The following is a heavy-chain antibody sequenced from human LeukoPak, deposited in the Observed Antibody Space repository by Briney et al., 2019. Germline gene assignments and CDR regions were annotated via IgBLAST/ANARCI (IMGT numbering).Heavy chain of an antibody. CDR1: GFTFSSYT. CDR3: ARNQQLGGHSYYYYGMDV. Sequence: PGGSLRLSCAASGFTFSSYTMSWVRQAPGKGLEWVSTITTSDGNTYYADSVKGRFTVSRDNSKNTLYLQMNSLRADDTAIYYCARNQQLGGHSYYYYGMDVWGRGTTVTVSS. D-gene: IGHD3-16*01. J-gene: IGHJ6*02. V-gene: IGHV3-23*01. CDR2: ITTSDGNT.